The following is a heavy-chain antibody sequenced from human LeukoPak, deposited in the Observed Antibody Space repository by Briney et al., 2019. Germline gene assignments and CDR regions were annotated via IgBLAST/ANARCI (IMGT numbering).Heavy chain of an antibody. J-gene: IGHJ4*02. CDR2: IYYSGST. V-gene: IGHV4-59*13. D-gene: IGHD1-1*01. CDR3: ARVYGGNWPRYYFDL. Sequence: SETLSLTCTVSGGSISSYYWSWIRQPPGKGLEWIGYIYYSGSTNYNPSLKSRGTISLDTSKNQFSLKLSSVTAADTAVYYCARVYGGNWPRYYFDLWGQGTLVTVSS. CDR1: GGSISSYY.